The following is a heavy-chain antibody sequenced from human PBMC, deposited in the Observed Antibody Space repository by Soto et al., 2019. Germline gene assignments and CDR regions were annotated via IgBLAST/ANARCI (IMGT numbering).Heavy chain of an antibody. CDR1: GFTFSDYY. J-gene: IGHJ4*02. V-gene: IGHV3-11*05. Sequence: QVQLVESGGGLVKPGGSLRLSCAASGFTFSDYYMSWIRQAPGKGLEWVSYISSSSSYTNYADSVKSRFTISRDNAKNSLYLQMNSLRAEDTAVYYCARGGAYQLLASDDYWGQGTLVTVSS. CDR2: ISSSSSYT. CDR3: ARGGAYQLLASDDY. D-gene: IGHD2-2*01.